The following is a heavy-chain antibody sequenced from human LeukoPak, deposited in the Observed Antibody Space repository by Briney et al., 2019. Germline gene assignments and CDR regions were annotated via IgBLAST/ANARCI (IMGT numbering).Heavy chain of an antibody. CDR3: TGYYYDSSVYLLLRAPPA. V-gene: IGHV4-34*01. D-gene: IGHD3-22*01. CDR2: INHSGST. J-gene: IGHJ6*02. Sequence: PSETLSLTCAVYGGSFSGYYWSWIRQPPGKGLEWIGEINHSGSTNYNPSLKSRVTISVDTSKNQFSLKLSSVTAADTAVYYCTGYYYDSSVYLLLRAPPAWGQGTTVTVSS. CDR1: GGSFSGYY.